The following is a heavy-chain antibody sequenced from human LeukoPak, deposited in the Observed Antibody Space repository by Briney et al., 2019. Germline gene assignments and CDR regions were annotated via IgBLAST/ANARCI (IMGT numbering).Heavy chain of an antibody. D-gene: IGHD3-3*01. CDR2: IGGSGDTT. V-gene: IGHV3-23*01. Sequence: GGSLRLSCAASGFTFTSYAMSWVRQAPGKGLEWVSTIGGSGDTTYYADSVKGRFTISRDNSKNTLYLQMNSLRAEDTAVYYCAKVNTIYDLDGSFDYWGQGTLVTVSS. J-gene: IGHJ4*02. CDR3: AKVNTIYDLDGSFDY. CDR1: GFTFTSYA.